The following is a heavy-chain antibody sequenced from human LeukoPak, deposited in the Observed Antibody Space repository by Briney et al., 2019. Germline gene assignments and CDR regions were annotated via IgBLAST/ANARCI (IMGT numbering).Heavy chain of an antibody. Sequence: GGSLRLSCAASGFTVSSNYMSWVRQAPGKGLEWFSVIYSGGSTYYADSVKGRFTISRDNSKNTLYLQMNSLRAEDTAVYYCARDAYYGSGSQVYYYGMDVWGQGTTVTVSS. CDR2: IYSGGST. CDR1: GFTVSSNY. V-gene: IGHV3-66*02. CDR3: ARDAYYGSGSQVYYYGMDV. J-gene: IGHJ6*02. D-gene: IGHD3-10*01.